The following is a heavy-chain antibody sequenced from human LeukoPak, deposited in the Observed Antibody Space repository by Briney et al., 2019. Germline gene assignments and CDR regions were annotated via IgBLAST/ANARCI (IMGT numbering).Heavy chain of an antibody. CDR2: IYHSGST. CDR3: ARHLHPFDY. CDR1: GYSISSGYY. V-gene: IGHV4-38-2*01. J-gene: IGHJ4*02. Sequence: SETLSLTCAVSGYSISSGYYWGWIRQPPGKGLEWIGSIYHSGSTYYNPSLKSRVTKSVDTSKNQFSLKLSSVTAADTAVYYCARHLHPFDYWGQGTLVTVSS.